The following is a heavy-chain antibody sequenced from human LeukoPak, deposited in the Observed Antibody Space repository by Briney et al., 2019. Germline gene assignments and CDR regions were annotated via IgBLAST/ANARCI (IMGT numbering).Heavy chain of an antibody. CDR2: IYYSGST. D-gene: IGHD3-3*01. J-gene: IGHJ6*02. CDR3: AREGPSSWSGPDYGMDV. Sequence: SETLSLTCTVSGDSISTYYWNWIRQPPGKGLEWIGYIYYSGSTNCNPSLKSRVTISVDTSKNQFSLKLSSVTAADTAVYYCAREGPSSWSGPDYGMDVWGQGTTVTVSS. CDR1: GDSISTYY. V-gene: IGHV4-59*01.